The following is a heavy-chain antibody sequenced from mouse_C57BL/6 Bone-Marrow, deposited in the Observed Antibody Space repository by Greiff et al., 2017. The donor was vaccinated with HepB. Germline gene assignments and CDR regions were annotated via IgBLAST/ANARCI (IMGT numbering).Heavy chain of an antibody. Sequence: EVKLMESGGGLVKPGGSLKLSCAASGFTFSSYAMSWVRQTPEKRLEWVATISDGGSYTYYPDNVKGRFTISRDNAKNNLYLQMSHLKSEDTAMYYCARETTVVGYYFDYWGQGTTLTVSS. CDR1: GFTFSSYA. CDR3: ARETTVVGYYFDY. V-gene: IGHV5-4*01. CDR2: ISDGGSYT. J-gene: IGHJ2*01. D-gene: IGHD1-1*01.